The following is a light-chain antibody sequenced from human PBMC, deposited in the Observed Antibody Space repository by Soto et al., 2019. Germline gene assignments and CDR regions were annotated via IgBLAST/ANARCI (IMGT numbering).Light chain of an antibody. V-gene: IGKV3-15*01. CDR3: QQRSGWPRT. CDR1: QSINTN. J-gene: IGKJ1*01. CDR2: GAS. Sequence: IVMTQSPATLSVSPGERATLSCRASQSINTNLAWFQQKPGRAPRLLIFGASTRATDIPARFSGSGSGTDFTLTISSLEPEDFALYYCQQRSGWPRTFGQGTKVDIK.